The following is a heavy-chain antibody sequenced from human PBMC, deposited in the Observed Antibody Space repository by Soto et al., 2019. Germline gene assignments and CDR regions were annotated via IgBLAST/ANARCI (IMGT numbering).Heavy chain of an antibody. Sequence: SETLCVTCALSVYSVSSGYYWGWIRQPPGKGLEWIGTVHHSGSTFYNPSLKSRLSISIDTSKNRFSLELTSVTAADTAVYYCARVDRSGWTTNFFDLWGQGSMVTVSS. CDR1: VYSVSSGYY. J-gene: IGHJ4*02. D-gene: IGHD6-19*01. CDR3: ARVDRSGWTTNFFDL. CDR2: VHHSGST. V-gene: IGHV4-38-2*01.